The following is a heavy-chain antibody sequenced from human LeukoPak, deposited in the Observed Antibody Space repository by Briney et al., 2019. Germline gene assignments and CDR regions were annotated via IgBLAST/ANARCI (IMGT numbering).Heavy chain of an antibody. CDR2: INHSGST. V-gene: IGHV4-34*01. CDR1: GGSFSGYY. Sequence: ASETLSLTCAVYGGSFSGYYWSWIRQPPGKGLEWIGEINHSGSTNYNPSLKSRVTISVDTSKNQFSLKLSSVTAADTAMYYCARLAWTMVRGVGYFDYWGQGTLVTVSS. J-gene: IGHJ4*02. CDR3: ARLAWTMVRGVGYFDY. D-gene: IGHD3-10*01.